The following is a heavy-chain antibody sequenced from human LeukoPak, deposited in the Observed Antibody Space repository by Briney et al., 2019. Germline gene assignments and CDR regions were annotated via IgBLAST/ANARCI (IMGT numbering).Heavy chain of an antibody. Sequence: GGSLRLSCAASGFTFSNYGMSWVRQAPGKGLEWVSAISDSGGSTYYADSVKGRFTISRDNSKNTLYLQMNSLRAEDTAVYYCARDLGGAAAATGAFDIWGQGTMVTVSS. CDR2: ISDSGGST. CDR3: ARDLGGAAAATGAFDI. J-gene: IGHJ3*02. V-gene: IGHV3-23*01. D-gene: IGHD6-13*01. CDR1: GFTFSNYG.